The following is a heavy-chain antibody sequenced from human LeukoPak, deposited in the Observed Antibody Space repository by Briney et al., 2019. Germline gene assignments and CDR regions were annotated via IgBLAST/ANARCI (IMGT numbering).Heavy chain of an antibody. V-gene: IGHV4-61*02. CDR1: GDSITSGSYY. CDR2: IFISGGT. CDR3: ARDRGSPFHGFTYYYYMDV. D-gene: IGHD2-21*01. Sequence: SETLSLTCTVSGDSITSGSYYWSWIRQPAGKGLEWIGRIFISGGTNYNPSLKSRVTISVDTSKNQFSLKLSSVTAADTAVYYCARDRGSPFHGFTYYYYMDVWGKGTTVTISS. J-gene: IGHJ6*03.